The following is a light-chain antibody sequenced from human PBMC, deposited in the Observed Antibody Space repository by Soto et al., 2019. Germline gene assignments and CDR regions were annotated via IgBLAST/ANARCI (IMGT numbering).Light chain of an antibody. J-gene: IGKJ3*01. CDR3: QQYGTSPLT. V-gene: IGKV3-20*01. Sequence: EIVLTQSPGNLSLSPGERATLSCRASQSVNSSYLAWYQQKPGQAPRLLIYGASSRATGIPDRFSGSGSGTDFTLTISGLEPEDFAVYYCQQYGTSPLTFGPGTKVDFK. CDR1: QSVNSSY. CDR2: GAS.